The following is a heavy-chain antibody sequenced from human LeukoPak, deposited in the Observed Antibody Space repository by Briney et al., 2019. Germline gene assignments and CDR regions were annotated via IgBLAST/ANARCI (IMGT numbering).Heavy chain of an antibody. CDR2: ISTSGSSI. CDR3: ARDMYYYDSSGHDAFDI. CDR1: GFTFSTYE. V-gene: IGHV3-48*03. Sequence: AGGSLRLSCAASGFTFSTYEINWVRQAPGKGLEWLSHISTSGSSIHYADSVKGRFTISRDNAKNSLYLQMNSLRVEDTAVYYCARDMYYYDSSGHDAFDIWGQGAMVTVSS. J-gene: IGHJ3*02. D-gene: IGHD3-22*01.